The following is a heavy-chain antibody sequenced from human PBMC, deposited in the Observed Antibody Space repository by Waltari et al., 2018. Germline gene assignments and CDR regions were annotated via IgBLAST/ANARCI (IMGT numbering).Heavy chain of an antibody. Sequence: EVQLLESGGGLVQPGGSLRLSCAASKFTVTKHALSWVRQAHGKGLGWVSVIYRGGRTDFGDSGEGRFTMSRDDSKNTLYLQMNSLKTEDTAVYYCTTEADSGSYSDYWGQGTLVTVSS. J-gene: IGHJ4*02. V-gene: IGHV3-23*03. CDR3: TTEADSGSYSDY. CDR1: KFTVTKHA. D-gene: IGHD1-26*01. CDR2: IYRGGRT.